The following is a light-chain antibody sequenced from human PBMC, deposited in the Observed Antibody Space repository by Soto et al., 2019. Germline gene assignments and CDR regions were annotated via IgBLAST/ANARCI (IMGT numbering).Light chain of an antibody. CDR3: CLSTNCNTLVI. CDR1: SSDIGRYNF. Sequence: QSALTQPASVSGSPGQSITISCTGTSSDIGRYNFVSWFQQHPGKAPKLMIFEGTNRPSGVSNRFSGSTSGNTASLTIARLQAEDEAIYFCCLSTNCNTLVIFGGGTKVTVL. CDR2: EGT. J-gene: IGLJ2*01. V-gene: IGLV2-14*01.